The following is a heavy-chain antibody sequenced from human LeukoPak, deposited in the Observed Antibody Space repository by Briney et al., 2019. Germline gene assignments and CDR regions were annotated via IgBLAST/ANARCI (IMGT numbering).Heavy chain of an antibody. V-gene: IGHV4-61*02. CDR3: ARELVRGVIDPAHWFDP. J-gene: IGHJ5*02. D-gene: IGHD3-10*01. CDR2: IYTSGST. Sequence: SETLSLTCTVSSGSISSGSYYWSWIRQPAGKGLEWIGRIYTSGSTNYNPSLKSRVTISVDTSKNQFSLKLSSVTAADTAVYYCARELVRGVIDPAHWFDPWGQGTLVTVSS. CDR1: SGSISSGSYY.